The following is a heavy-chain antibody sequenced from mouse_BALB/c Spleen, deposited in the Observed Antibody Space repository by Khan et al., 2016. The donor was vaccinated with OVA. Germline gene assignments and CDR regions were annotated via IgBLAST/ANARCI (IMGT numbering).Heavy chain of an antibody. J-gene: IGHJ4*01. D-gene: IGHD1-1*01. Sequence: QVQLQQSGAELVRPGVSVKISCKGSGYTFTDYTIHWMKQSHKKSLEWIGIISTYYGDAKYNQKFKDRATMTVDKSSNTAYMELARPTSDDSAIYYGARSFTTTASLYAMDYWGQGTSVTVSS. CDR2: ISTYYGDA. V-gene: IGHV1S137*01. CDR1: GYTFTDYT. CDR3: ARSFTTTASLYAMDY.